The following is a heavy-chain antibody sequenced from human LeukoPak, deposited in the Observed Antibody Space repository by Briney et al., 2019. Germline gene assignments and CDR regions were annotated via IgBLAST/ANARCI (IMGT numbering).Heavy chain of an antibody. CDR3: ARGSMVATTDPYYYYGMDV. D-gene: IGHD5-12*01. CDR2: ISAYNGNT. CDR1: GYTFTSYG. Sequence: GASVKVSCKASGYTFTSYGISWVRQAPGQGLEWMGWISAYNGNTNYAQKLQGRVTMTTDTSTSTAYMELRSLRSDDTAVYYCARGSMVATTDPYYYYGMDVWGQGTTVTVSS. J-gene: IGHJ6*02. V-gene: IGHV1-18*01.